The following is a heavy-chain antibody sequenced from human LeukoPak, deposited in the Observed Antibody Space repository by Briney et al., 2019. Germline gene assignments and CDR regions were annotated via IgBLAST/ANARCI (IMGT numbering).Heavy chain of an antibody. CDR2: IYYSGST. Sequence: SETLSLTCTVSGGSISSSSYYWGWIRQPPGKGLEWIGSIYYSGSTYYNPSPKSRVTISVDTSKNQFSLKLSSVTAADTAVYYCARPSNWFDPWGQGTLVTVSS. CDR3: ARPSNWFDP. J-gene: IGHJ5*02. V-gene: IGHV4-39*01. CDR1: GGSISSSSYY.